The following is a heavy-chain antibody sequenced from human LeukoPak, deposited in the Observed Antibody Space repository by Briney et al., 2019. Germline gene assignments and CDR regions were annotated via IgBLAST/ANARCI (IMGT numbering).Heavy chain of an antibody. CDR3: ARQVDTAMSYFDY. CDR2: IYYSGST. CDR1: GGSISSSSYY. Sequence: PSETLSLTCTVSGGSISSSSYYWGWIRQPPGKGLEWIGSIYYSGSTYYNPSLKSRVTISVDTSKNQFSLKLSSVTAADTAVYYCARQVDTAMSYFDYWGQGTLVTVSS. J-gene: IGHJ4*02. D-gene: IGHD5-18*01. V-gene: IGHV4-39*01.